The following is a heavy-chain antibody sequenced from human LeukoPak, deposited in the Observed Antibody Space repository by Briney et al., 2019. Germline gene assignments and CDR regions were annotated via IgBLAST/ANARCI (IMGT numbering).Heavy chain of an antibody. Sequence: GRSLRLSCAASGFTFDDYAMHWVRQAPGKGLEWVSGISWNSGSIGYADSVKGRFTISRDNAKNSLYLQMNSLRAEDTAVYYCAKRSRWLLRPATQGYFDYWGQGTLVTVSS. D-gene: IGHD3-22*01. CDR3: AKRSRWLLRPATQGYFDY. CDR1: GFTFDDYA. V-gene: IGHV3-9*01. J-gene: IGHJ4*02. CDR2: ISWNSGSI.